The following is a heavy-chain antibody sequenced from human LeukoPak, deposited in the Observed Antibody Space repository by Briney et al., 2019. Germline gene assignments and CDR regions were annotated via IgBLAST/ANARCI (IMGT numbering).Heavy chain of an antibody. CDR1: GFTFSSYW. CDR3: ATQDEDCTNGVCYKPSYAYYYYMDV. CDR2: IKQDGSEK. Sequence: PGGSLRLSCAASGFTFSSYWMSWVRQAPGKGLEGVANIKQDGSEKYYVDSVKGRFTISRDNAKNSLYLQMNSLRAEDTAVYYCATQDEDCTNGVCYKPSYAYYYYMDVWGKGTTVTVSS. D-gene: IGHD2-8*01. V-gene: IGHV3-7*01. J-gene: IGHJ6*03.